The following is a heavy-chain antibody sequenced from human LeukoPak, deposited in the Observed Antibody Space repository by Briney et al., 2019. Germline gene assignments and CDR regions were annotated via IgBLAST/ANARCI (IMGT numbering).Heavy chain of an antibody. J-gene: IGHJ4*02. D-gene: IGHD1-26*01. CDR1: GFTFSSYA. CDR3: ATRGIVGTTGFDY. CDR2: ISGSGGST. Sequence: GGSLRLSRAASGFTFSSYAMSWVRQPPGKGLEWVSTISGSGGSTYYADSVKGRFTISRDNSKNTLYLQMNSLRAEDTALYYCATRGIVGTTGFDYWGQGTLVTVSS. V-gene: IGHV3-23*01.